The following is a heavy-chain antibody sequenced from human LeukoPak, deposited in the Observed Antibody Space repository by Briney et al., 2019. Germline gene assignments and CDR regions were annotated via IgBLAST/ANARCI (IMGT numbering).Heavy chain of an antibody. CDR1: GFTFSGYW. CDR3: VRKPGYTYGL. CDR2: INSDGTTT. J-gene: IGHJ4*02. Sequence: GGSLRLSCTASGFTFSGYWMHWVRQVPGKGLVWVSYINSDGTTTNYADSVKGRFTISRDNAKNTLYLQMNSLRGEDTAVYYGVRKPGYTYGLWGQGSLVTVSS. D-gene: IGHD5-24*01. V-gene: IGHV3-74*01.